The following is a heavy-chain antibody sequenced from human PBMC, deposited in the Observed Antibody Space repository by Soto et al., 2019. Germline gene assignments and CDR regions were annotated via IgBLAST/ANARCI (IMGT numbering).Heavy chain of an antibody. CDR2: MNPNSGNT. CDR1: GYTFTSYD. D-gene: IGHD6-13*01. CDR3: ARGQVGSSLYDY. Sequence: ASVKVSCKASGYTFTSYDINWVRQATGQGLERMGWMNPNSGNTGYAQKFQGRVTITRNTSISTAYMELSSLGSEDTAVYYCARGQVGSSLYDYWGQGTLVTVSS. V-gene: IGHV1-8*01. J-gene: IGHJ4*02.